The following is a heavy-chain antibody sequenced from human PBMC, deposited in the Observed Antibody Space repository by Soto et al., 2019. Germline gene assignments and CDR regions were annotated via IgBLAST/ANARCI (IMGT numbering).Heavy chain of an antibody. Sequence: QVQLVESGGGVVQPGRSLRLSCVASGFTFSSYAMHWVRQAPGKGLEWVAVISYDGSNKYYADSVKGRFTISRDNSKNTLYLQMNSLRAEDTAVYYCARDLGGYSYGPFDYWGQGTLVTVSS. V-gene: IGHV3-30-3*01. CDR1: GFTFSSYA. D-gene: IGHD5-18*01. CDR3: ARDLGGYSYGPFDY. CDR2: ISYDGSNK. J-gene: IGHJ4*02.